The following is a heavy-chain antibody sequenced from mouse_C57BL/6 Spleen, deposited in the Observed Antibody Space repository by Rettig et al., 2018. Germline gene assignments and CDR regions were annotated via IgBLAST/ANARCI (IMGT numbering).Heavy chain of an antibody. CDR1: GYTFTDYN. CDR3: ARNYYGNYFDY. Sequence: MSCKASGYTFTDYNMHWVKQSHGKSLEWIGYINPNNGGTSYNQKFKGKATLTVNKSSSTAYMELRSLTSEDSAVYYCARNYYGNYFDYWGQGTTLTVSS. D-gene: IGHD2-1*01. V-gene: IGHV1-22*01. CDR2: INPNNGGT. J-gene: IGHJ2*01.